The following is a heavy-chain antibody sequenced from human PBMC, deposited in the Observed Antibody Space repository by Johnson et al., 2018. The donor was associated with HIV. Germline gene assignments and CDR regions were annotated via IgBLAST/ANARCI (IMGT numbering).Heavy chain of an antibody. Sequence: VQLVESGGGLIQAGGSLRLSCAASGFIVSNNYMSWVRQAPGKGLEWVSLIYNGTTFYADSVKGRFTISRANAKNSLYLQMNSLRAEDTAVYYCARSPRIVVVVAATVGHAFDIWGQGTMVTVSS. D-gene: IGHD2-15*01. V-gene: IGHV3-66*03. J-gene: IGHJ3*02. CDR1: GFIVSNNY. CDR2: IYNGTT. CDR3: ARSPRIVVVVAATVGHAFDI.